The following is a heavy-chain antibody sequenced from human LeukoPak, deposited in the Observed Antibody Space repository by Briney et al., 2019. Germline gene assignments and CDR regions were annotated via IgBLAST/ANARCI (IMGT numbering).Heavy chain of an antibody. CDR3: ARVGIVLAGPFDD. Sequence: PGGSLRLSCAASGFTFSSYEMNWVRQAPGKGLEWISYMSGRGFPIYYADSVKGRFTISRDNAKNSLFLQMSNLRADDTAVYYCARVGIVLAGPFDDWGQGTLVTVSS. D-gene: IGHD1-26*01. CDR1: GFTFSSYE. V-gene: IGHV3-48*03. CDR2: MSGRGFPI. J-gene: IGHJ4*02.